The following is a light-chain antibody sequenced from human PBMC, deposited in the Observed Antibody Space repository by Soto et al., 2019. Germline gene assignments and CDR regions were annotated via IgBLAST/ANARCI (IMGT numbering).Light chain of an antibody. Sequence: DIQLTQSPSCLSASLGDRVTITCRASQTTSIYLNWYQQKPGKAPRLLIYAASSLQSGVPSRFSGSGSGTDLTLTISSLQSEDFATYYCQQSYDPPPTFGQGTKVESK. V-gene: IGKV1-39*01. J-gene: IGKJ1*01. CDR2: AAS. CDR1: QTTSIY. CDR3: QQSYDPPPT.